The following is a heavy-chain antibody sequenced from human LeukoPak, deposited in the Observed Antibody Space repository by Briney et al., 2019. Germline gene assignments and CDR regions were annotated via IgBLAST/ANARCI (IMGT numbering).Heavy chain of an antibody. Sequence: GGSLRLSCAVSGFTFNRYGMHWVRQAPRKGLEWVGVILNDGSSKYYADSVKGRFTISRDNSKNTLYLQMNSLRAEDTAVYYCARDKSRGWPFDYWGQGTLVAVSS. J-gene: IGHJ4*02. CDR3: ARDKSRGWPFDY. V-gene: IGHV3-33*05. CDR1: GFTFNRYG. CDR2: ILNDGSSK. D-gene: IGHD6-19*01.